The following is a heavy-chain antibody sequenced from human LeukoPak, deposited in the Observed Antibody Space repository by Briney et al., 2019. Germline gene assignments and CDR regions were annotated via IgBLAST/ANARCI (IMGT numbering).Heavy chain of an antibody. J-gene: IGHJ4*02. CDR3: AREAKRVEYYSDSSGYYYYFDH. D-gene: IGHD3-22*01. V-gene: IGHV4-30-2*01. Sequence: SETLSLTCAVSGGSVGSGSYSWSWMRQAPGKGLGWIGDLNDSGNTYYNPSLKSRVTISVDRSKNQFSLKLKSVTAADTAVYYCAREAKRVEYYSDSSGYYYYFDHWGQGTLVTVSS. CDR1: GGSVGSGSYS. CDR2: LNDSGNT.